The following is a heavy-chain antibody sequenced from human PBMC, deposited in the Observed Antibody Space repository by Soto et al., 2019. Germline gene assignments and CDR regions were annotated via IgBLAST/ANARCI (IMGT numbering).Heavy chain of an antibody. D-gene: IGHD6-19*01. CDR1: GFTVSSNY. CDR2: IYSGGST. CDR3: ARVPDSGSNYFDY. Sequence: GGSLRLSCAASGFTVSSNYMSWVRQAPGKGLDWVSVIYSGGSTYYADSVKGRFTISRDNSKNTLYLQMNSLRAEDTAVYYCARVPDSGSNYFDYWGQGTLVTVSS. V-gene: IGHV3-53*01. J-gene: IGHJ4*02.